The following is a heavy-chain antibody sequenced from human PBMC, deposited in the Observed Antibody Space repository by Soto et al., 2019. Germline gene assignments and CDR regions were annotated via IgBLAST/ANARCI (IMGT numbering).Heavy chain of an antibody. Sequence: ESGGGLVQPGGSLRLSCAASGFSVSSNYMSWVRQAPGKGLEWVSVVYSGGSAYYADSVKGRFSSSKDNSKNSLYLQMNNLRVEDTAVYYCTRDSHKGYWGQGTLVTVAS. CDR2: VYSGGSA. V-gene: IGHV3-66*01. CDR1: GFSVSSNY. CDR3: TRDSHKGY. J-gene: IGHJ4*02.